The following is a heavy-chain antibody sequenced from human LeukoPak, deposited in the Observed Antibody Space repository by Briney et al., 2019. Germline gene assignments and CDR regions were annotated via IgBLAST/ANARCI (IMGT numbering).Heavy chain of an antibody. V-gene: IGHV3-7*01. CDR3: ASGYSSSWYGDY. J-gene: IGHJ4*02. CDR1: GFTYNDYW. D-gene: IGHD6-13*01. CDR2: IKQDGSDW. Sequence: GGSLRLSCAASGFTYNDYWMTWVRQAPGKGLEWVAQIKQDGSDWNYVDSVKGRFTISRDNSKNTLYLQMNSLRAEDTAVYYCASGYSSSWYGDYWGQGTLVTVSS.